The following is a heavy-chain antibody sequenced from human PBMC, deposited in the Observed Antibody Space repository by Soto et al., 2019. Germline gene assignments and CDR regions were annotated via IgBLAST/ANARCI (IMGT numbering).Heavy chain of an antibody. V-gene: IGHV4-30-4*01. D-gene: IGHD1-7*01. CDR3: ASLIPYNWNYGY. Sequence: SETLSLTCTVSGGSISSPDHHWTWIRQSPGKGLEWIGAIYYSASTYYNPSLVSRIRISVDTSKNQFSLRLTSVTAADTAVYYCASLIPYNWNYGYWGQGTLVTVSS. CDR1: GGSISSPDHH. CDR2: IYYSAST. J-gene: IGHJ4*02.